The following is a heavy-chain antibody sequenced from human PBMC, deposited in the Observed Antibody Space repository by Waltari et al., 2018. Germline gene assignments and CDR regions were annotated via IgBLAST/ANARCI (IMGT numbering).Heavy chain of an antibody. CDR1: GSTFSMYW. J-gene: IGHJ4*02. CDR2: INEDGNEK. V-gene: IGHV3-7*03. D-gene: IGHD6-19*01. CDR3: AGWLATVASY. Sequence: EVQLVESGGGLVQPGGSLRLSCAASGSTFSMYWVSWLRQAPGKGLEWVAHINEDGNEKDYVDSVKGRFTSARDNARKSLDLQMGSLTVEDTAVYYWAGWLATVASYWGQGTLVTVSS.